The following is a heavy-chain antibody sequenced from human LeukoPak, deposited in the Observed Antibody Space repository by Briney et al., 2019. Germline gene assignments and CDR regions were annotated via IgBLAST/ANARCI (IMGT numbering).Heavy chain of an antibody. V-gene: IGHV3-21*01. Sequence: GGSLRLSCAASGFSFGSYTMNWVRQAPGKGLEWVSSIRSSRGYIYYADSVKGRFTISRDNAKNSLYLQMNSLRAEDTAVYYCARDLTTVTLDYWGQGTLVTVSS. D-gene: IGHD4-11*01. CDR3: ARDLTTVTLDY. CDR2: IRSSRGYI. CDR1: GFSFGSYT. J-gene: IGHJ4*02.